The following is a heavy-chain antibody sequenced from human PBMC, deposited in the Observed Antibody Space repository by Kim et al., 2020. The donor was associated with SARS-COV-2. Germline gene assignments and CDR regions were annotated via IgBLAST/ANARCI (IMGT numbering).Heavy chain of an antibody. CDR2: ISWNSANI. J-gene: IGHJ1*01. CDR3: AKDFGTYCICSSCYGGCGL. D-gene: IGHD3-22*01. CDR1: ESTFGGYG. V-gene: IGHV3-9*01. Sequence: GGSLRLSCAASESTFGGYGLHWVRQAPGKGLEWVSSISWNSANIGYADSVKGRFTISRDNDKNFLYLQLNSLRLEDTALYYCAKDFGTYCICSSCYGGCGLGGRGPLVSVSS.